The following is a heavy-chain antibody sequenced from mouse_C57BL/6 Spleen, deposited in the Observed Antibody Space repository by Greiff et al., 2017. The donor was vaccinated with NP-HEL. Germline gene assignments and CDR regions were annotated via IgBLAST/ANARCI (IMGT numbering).Heavy chain of an antibody. V-gene: IGHV5-17*01. CDR1: GFTFSDYG. CDR2: ISSGSSTI. CDR3: ASDGYYILDY. Sequence: EVKLVESGGGLVKPGGSLQLSCAASGFTFSDYGMHWVRQAPEKGLEWVAYISSGSSTIYYADTVKGRFTISRDNAKNTLFLQMTSLRSEDTAMYYCASDGYYILDYWGQGTTLTVSS. J-gene: IGHJ2*01. D-gene: IGHD2-3*01.